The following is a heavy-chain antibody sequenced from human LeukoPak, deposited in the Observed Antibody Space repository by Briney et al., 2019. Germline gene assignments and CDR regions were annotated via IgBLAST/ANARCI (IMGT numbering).Heavy chain of an antibody. D-gene: IGHD3-10*01. J-gene: IGHJ6*04. CDR1: GFSVSNNF. Sequence: PGGSLRLSCAASGFSVSNNFMTWVRQAPGKGLEWVSVIYSDGTTYYADSVTGRFTISRDNAKNTLYLQMNSLRVEDTAVYYCARSQGVRGFYYYGMDVWGKGTTVTVSS. V-gene: IGHV3-53*01. CDR2: IYSDGTT. CDR3: ARSQGVRGFYYYGMDV.